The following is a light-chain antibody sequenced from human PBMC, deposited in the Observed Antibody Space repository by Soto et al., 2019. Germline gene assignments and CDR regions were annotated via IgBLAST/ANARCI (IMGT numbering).Light chain of an antibody. CDR3: SSFTSSSTLV. V-gene: IGLV2-18*02. Sequence: QSALTQPPSVSGSPGQSGTISYTGTSSDVGNYNRVSWYQQSPGTAPKIMIYEVTNRPSGVPERFSGSKSGNTASLTISGLQAEDEADYYCSSFTSSSTLVFGGGTKVTVL. CDR2: EVT. CDR1: SSDVGNYNR. J-gene: IGLJ2*01.